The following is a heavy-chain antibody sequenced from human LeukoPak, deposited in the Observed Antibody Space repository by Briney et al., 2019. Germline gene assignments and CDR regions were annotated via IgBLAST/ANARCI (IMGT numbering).Heavy chain of an antibody. V-gene: IGHV1-2*02. CDR3: ARLGHGEGWFFDL. CDR2: VNSDSGAT. D-gene: IGHD4-17*01. CDR1: GYTFTGHY. Sequence: ASVKVSCKASGYTFTGHYIHWVRQAPGQGLEWMGWVNSDSGATNYEQKFQGRVTMTRDTSISTVYMEVTRLRSDDTAVFYCARLGHGEGWFFDLWGRGTLVTVSS. J-gene: IGHJ2*01.